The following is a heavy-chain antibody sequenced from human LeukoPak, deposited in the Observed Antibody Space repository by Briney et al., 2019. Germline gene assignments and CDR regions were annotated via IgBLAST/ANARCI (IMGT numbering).Heavy chain of an antibody. CDR2: VYSGPGGST. CDR3: AKVHPRYFDWLLFFDY. V-gene: IGHV3-23*01. CDR1: GLRLSDYY. Sequence: PGGSLRLSCEASGLRLSDYYMSWVRQAPGKGLEWVSVVYSGPGGSTYYAESVKGRFTISRDNSKNTLYLQMNSLRAEDTAVYYCAKVHPRYFDWLLFFDYWGQGTLVTVSS. D-gene: IGHD3-9*01. J-gene: IGHJ4*02.